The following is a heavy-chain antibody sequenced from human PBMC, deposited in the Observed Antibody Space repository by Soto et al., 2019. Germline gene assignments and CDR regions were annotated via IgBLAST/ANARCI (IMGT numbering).Heavy chain of an antibody. J-gene: IGHJ4*02. CDR2: ISAYNGNT. V-gene: IGHV1-18*01. D-gene: IGHD3-3*01. Sequence: ASVKASCKASGYSITSYGSRWVRQAPEQGLEWMGWISAYNGNTNYAQKLQGRVTMTTDTSTSTAYMELRSLRSDDTAVYYCARDIADFWSGYGPDYWGQGTLVTSPQ. CDR1: GYSITSYG. CDR3: ARDIADFWSGYGPDY.